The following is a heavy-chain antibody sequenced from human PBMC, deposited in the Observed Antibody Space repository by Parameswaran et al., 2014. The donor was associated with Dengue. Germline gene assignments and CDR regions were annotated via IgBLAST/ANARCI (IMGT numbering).Heavy chain of an antibody. CDR1: GGSISSYY. J-gene: IGHJ4*02. D-gene: IGHD3-22*01. Sequence: SETLSLTCTVSGGSISSYYWSWIRQPPGKGLEWLGTIYDSGNTYYNPSLKSRVTVPVDMSKNQFSLKLNFVTAADTAVYYCARGFDSSGFNFDYWGQGTLVTVSS. CDR3: ARGFDSSGFNFDY. V-gene: IGHV4-59*04. CDR2: IYDSGNT.